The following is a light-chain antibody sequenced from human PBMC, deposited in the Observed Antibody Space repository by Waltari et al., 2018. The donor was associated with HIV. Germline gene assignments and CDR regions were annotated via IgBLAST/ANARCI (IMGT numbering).Light chain of an antibody. Sequence: QSVLTQPPSVSGAPGQRVTISCTGSSSHTGAGYPVHWYQQLPGTAPKLLIYGNSNRPSGVPDRFSGSKSGTSASLAITGLQAEDEADYHCQSHDSSLSGYVFGTGTKVTVL. CDR3: QSHDSSLSGYV. CDR2: GNS. CDR1: SSHTGAGYP. J-gene: IGLJ1*01. V-gene: IGLV1-40*01.